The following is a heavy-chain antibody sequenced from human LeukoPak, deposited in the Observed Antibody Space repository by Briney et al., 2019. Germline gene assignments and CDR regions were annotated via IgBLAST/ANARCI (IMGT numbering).Heavy chain of an antibody. J-gene: IGHJ3*02. D-gene: IGHD2-15*01. V-gene: IGHV3-73*01. Sequence: GGSLRLSCAASGFTFSASPMHWVRQASGKGLEWVGRITGTHATAYSATVKGRFTISRDDSKYTTYLQMNSLETEDTAVYYCAKIHQNRVVVGAKGAFDIWGQGTVVTVSS. CDR3: AKIHQNRVVVGAKGAFDI. CDR1: GFTFSASP. CDR2: ITGTHAT.